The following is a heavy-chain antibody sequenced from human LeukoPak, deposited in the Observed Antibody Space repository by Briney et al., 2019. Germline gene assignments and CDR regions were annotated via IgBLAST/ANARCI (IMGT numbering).Heavy chain of an antibody. CDR2: INPNSGGT. V-gene: IGHV1-2*02. J-gene: IGHJ4*02. D-gene: IGHD6-19*01. CDR3: AKSKRGIAVAEDY. Sequence: ASVKVSCKASGYTFTGYYMHWVRQALGQGLEWMGWINPNSGGTNYAQKFQGRVTMTRDTSISTAYMELSRLRSGDTAVYYCAKSKRGIAVAEDYWGQGTLVTVSS. CDR1: GYTFTGYY.